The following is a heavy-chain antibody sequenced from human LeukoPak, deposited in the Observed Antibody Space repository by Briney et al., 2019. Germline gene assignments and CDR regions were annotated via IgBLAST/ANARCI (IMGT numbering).Heavy chain of an antibody. CDR3: ATVGDGYNVGFDY. V-gene: IGHV3-48*01. D-gene: IGHD5-24*01. CDR1: GFTFSSYS. CDR2: ISSSSSTI. Sequence: PGGSLRLSCAASGFTFSSYSMNWVRQAPGKGLEWVSYISSSSSTIYYADSVKGRFTISRDNAKNSLYLQMNSLRAEDTAVYYCATVGDGYNVGFDYWGQGTLVTVSS. J-gene: IGHJ4*02.